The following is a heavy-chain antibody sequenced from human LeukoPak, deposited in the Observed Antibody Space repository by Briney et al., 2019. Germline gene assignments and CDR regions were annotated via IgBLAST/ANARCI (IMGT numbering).Heavy chain of an antibody. CDR1: GYTFTSYG. V-gene: IGHV1-18*01. CDR2: ISAYNGNT. J-gene: IGHJ5*02. D-gene: IGHD5-12*01. CDR3: ARVAGLRGENWFDP. Sequence: ASVKVSCKASGYTFTSYGISWVRQAPGQGLEWMGWISAYNGNTNYAQKLQGRVTMTTDTSPSTAYMELRSLRSDDTAVYYCARVAGLRGENWFDPWGQGTLVTVSS.